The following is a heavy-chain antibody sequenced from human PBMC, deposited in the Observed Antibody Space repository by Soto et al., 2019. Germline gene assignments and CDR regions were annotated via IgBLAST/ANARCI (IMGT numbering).Heavy chain of an antibody. CDR2: IWYDGSNK. D-gene: IGHD6-13*01. J-gene: IGHJ5*02. Sequence: GGSLRLSCAASGFTFSSYGMHWVRQAPGKGLEWVAVIWYDGSNKYYADSVKGRFTISRDNSKNTLYLQMNSLRAEDTAVYYCARASSSWYVGKFDPWGQGTLVTVSS. V-gene: IGHV3-33*01. CDR3: ARASSSWYVGKFDP. CDR1: GFTFSSYG.